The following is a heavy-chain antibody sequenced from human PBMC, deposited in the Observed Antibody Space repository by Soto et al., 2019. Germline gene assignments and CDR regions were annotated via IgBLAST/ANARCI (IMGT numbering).Heavy chain of an antibody. V-gene: IGHV1-69*13. J-gene: IGHJ4*02. CDR3: ETGLLRDPQGIAGYFDF. Sequence: SVKVSCKASGGTFSSYAITWVRQAPGQGLEWMGGIIPIFGTANYAQKFQGRVTITADESTSTAYMELNSLTVEDTGLYYCETGLLRDPQGIAGYFDFWGQGTQVTVSS. CDR1: GGTFSSYA. D-gene: IGHD6-13*01. CDR2: IIPIFGTA.